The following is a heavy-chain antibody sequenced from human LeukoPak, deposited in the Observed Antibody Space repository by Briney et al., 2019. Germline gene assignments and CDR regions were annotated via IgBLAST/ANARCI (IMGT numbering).Heavy chain of an antibody. CDR3: ARRIGSGWYDY. CDR1: GYSFTSYW. D-gene: IGHD6-19*01. V-gene: IGHV5-51*01. CDR2: FNPGDSDT. Sequence: GESLKISCKCSGYSFTSYWIGWVRQMPGKGLEWLGIFNPGDSDTRYSPSFQGQVTISADKSISTANLQWSSLKASDTAMYYCARRIGSGWYDYWGQGTLVTVSS. J-gene: IGHJ4*02.